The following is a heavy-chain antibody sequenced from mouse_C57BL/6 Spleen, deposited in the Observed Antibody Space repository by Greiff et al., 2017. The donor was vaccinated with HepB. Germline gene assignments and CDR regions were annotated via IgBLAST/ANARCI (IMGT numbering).Heavy chain of an antibody. J-gene: IGHJ1*03. D-gene: IGHD4-1*01. Sequence: QVQLQQSGAELVRPGASVKLSCKASGYTFTDYYINWVKQRPGQGLEWIARIYPGSGNTYYNEKFKGKPTMTAEKSSSTSYMQLSRLTSEDSAVYFCARPGTYWYFDVWGTGTTVTVSS. CDR3: ARPGTYWYFDV. CDR1: GYTFTDYY. V-gene: IGHV1-76*01. CDR2: IYPGSGNT.